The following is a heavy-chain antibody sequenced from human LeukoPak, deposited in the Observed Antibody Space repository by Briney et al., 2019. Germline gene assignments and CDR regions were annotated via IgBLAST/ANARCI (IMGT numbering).Heavy chain of an antibody. Sequence: SQTLSLTCAISGDSVSSNSAAWNWIRQSPSRGLEWLGRTYYRSKWYNDYAVSVKSRITINPVTSKNQFSLQLNSVTPEDTAVCYCAREGLDIVVVGAPYNWFDPWGQGTLVTVSS. CDR2: TYYRSKWYN. CDR1: GDSVSSNSAA. V-gene: IGHV6-1*01. D-gene: IGHD2-15*01. J-gene: IGHJ5*02. CDR3: AREGLDIVVVGAPYNWFDP.